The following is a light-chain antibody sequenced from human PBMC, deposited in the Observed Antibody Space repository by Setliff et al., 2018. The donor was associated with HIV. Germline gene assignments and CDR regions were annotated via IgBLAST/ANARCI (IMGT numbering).Light chain of an antibody. CDR2: DVT. J-gene: IGLJ1*01. CDR1: SSDIGGYNS. CDR3: CSYAGRYRYV. V-gene: IGLV2-14*03. Sequence: QSVLAQPASVSGSPGQSITIPCTGTSSDIGGYNSVSWYQQHPDKAPKLMIYDVTKRPSGVSNRFSGSKSGNTASLTISGLQAEDEADYYCCSYAGRYRYVFGTGTKVTVL.